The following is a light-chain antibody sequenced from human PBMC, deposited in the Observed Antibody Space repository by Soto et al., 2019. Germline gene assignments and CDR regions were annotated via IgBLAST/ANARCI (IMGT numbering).Light chain of an antibody. CDR3: QHYRNWPPT. CDR2: YAS. V-gene: IGKV3-15*01. Sequence: EMVMTQSPATLSVSPGERVTLSCRASESVHRNLAWYQQKPGQGPSLLIYYASTRATGGPDRFTGSGSGTEFTLTISSLQSGDFGVYHCQHYRNWPPTFGPGTKVEIK. J-gene: IGKJ3*01. CDR1: ESVHRN.